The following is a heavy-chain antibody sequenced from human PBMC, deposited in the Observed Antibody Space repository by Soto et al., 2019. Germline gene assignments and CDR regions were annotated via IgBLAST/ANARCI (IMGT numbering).Heavy chain of an antibody. J-gene: IGHJ6*02. V-gene: IGHV1-2*04. CDR1: GYTFTGYY. Sequence: GXSVKVSCKASGYTFTGYYMHWGRQAPVQGLEWMGWINPNSGGTNYAQKFQGWVTMTRDTSISTAYMELSRLRSDDTAVYYCARDGSGRIAAAGKRGEFYYYGMDVWGQGTTVTVSS. CDR3: ARDGSGRIAAAGKRGEFYYYGMDV. D-gene: IGHD6-13*01. CDR2: INPNSGGT.